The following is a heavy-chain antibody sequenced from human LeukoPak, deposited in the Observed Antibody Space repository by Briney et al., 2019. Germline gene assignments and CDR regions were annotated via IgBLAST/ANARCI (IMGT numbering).Heavy chain of an antibody. V-gene: IGHV3-30-3*01. D-gene: IGHD6-19*01. CDR3: ARDSSGWYYNWFDP. CDR1: GFTFSSYA. CDR2: ISYDGSNK. Sequence: GRSLRLSCAASGFTFSSYAMHWVRQAPGKRQERVAVISYDGSNKYYADSVKGRFTISRDNSKNTLYLQMNSLRAEDTAVYYCARDSSGWYYNWFDPWGQGTLVTVSS. J-gene: IGHJ5*02.